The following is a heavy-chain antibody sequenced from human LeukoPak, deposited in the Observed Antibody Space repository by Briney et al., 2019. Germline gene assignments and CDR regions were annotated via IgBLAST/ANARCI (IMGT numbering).Heavy chain of an antibody. V-gene: IGHV1-3*01. D-gene: IGHD5-24*01. J-gene: IGHJ4*02. Sequence: ASVKVSCKASGYTFTSYAMHWVRQAPGQRLEWMGWINAGNGNTKYSQKFQGRVTITRDTSASTAYMELSSLRSEDTAVYYCARDLDVEMATIFDYWGQGTLVTVSS. CDR3: ARDLDVEMATIFDY. CDR1: GYTFTSYA. CDR2: INAGNGNT.